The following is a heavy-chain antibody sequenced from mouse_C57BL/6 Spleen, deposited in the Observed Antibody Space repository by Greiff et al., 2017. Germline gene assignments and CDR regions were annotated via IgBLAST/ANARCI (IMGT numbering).Heavy chain of an antibody. CDR3: ANDYDGSIFGY. CDR1: GYTFTSYW. CDR2: LDPNSGGT. D-gene: IGHD1-1*01. V-gene: IGHV1-72*01. J-gene: IGHJ2*01. Sequence: QVQLQQPGAELVKPGASVKLSCKASGYTFTSYWMHWVKQRPGRGLEWIGRLDPNSGGTKYNEKFKSKATLTVNKPSSTAYMQLSSLTSEDSANDYGANDYDGSIFGYWGQGTTLTGSS.